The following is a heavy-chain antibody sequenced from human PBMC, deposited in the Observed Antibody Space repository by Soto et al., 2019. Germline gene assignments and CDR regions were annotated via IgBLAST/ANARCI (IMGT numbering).Heavy chain of an antibody. CDR2: INPSGGST. J-gene: IGHJ5*02. Sequence: QVQLVQSGAEVKKPGASVKVSCKASGYTFTSYYMHWVRQAPGQGLEWMGIINPSGGSTSYAQKFQGRVTMTRDTSTSTVYMELSSLRSEDTAVYYCARGSEDYYDSSGYYFTWGQGTLVTVSS. D-gene: IGHD3-22*01. V-gene: IGHV1-46*01. CDR3: ARGSEDYYDSSGYYFT. CDR1: GYTFTSYY.